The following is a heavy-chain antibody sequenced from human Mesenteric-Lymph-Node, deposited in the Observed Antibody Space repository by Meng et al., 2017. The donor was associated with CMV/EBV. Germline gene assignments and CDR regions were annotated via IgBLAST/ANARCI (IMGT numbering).Heavy chain of an antibody. CDR2: IRYDVSNK. D-gene: IGHD1-26*01. J-gene: IGHJ1*01. V-gene: IGHV3-30*02. CDR3: EKTHSGSYYVRAEYFQH. CDR1: GFTFISYG. Sequence: GGSLRLSCAASGFTFISYGMHWVRQAPGKGLEWVAFIRYDVSNKYYADSVKGRFTISRENSKNTLYLQMNSLRAEETAVYYCEKTHSGSYYVRAEYFQHWGQGTLVTVSS.